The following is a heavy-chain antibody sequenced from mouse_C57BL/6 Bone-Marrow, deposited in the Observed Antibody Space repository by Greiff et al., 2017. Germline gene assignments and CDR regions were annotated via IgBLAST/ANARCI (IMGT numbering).Heavy chain of an antibody. CDR1: GFSLSTFGMG. CDR3: ARIIITTVVAHWYFDV. D-gene: IGHD1-1*01. J-gene: IGHJ1*03. Sequence: LQQSGPGILQPSQTLSLTCSFSGFSLSTFGMGVGWIRQPSGKGLEWLAHIWWDDDKYYNPALKSRLTISKDTSKNQVFLKIANVDTADTATYYCARIIITTVVAHWYFDVWGTGTTVTVSS. V-gene: IGHV8-8*01. CDR2: IWWDDDK.